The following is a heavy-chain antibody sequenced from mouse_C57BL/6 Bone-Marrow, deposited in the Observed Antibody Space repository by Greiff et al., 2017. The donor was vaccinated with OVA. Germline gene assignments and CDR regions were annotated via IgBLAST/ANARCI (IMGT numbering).Heavy chain of an antibody. CDR1: GFNIKDDY. V-gene: IGHV14-4*01. Sequence: VHVKQSGAELVRPGASVKLSCTASGFNIKDDYMHWVKQRPEKGLEWIGWIDPENGATEYASKFQGKATITADTSSNTAYLQLSSLTSEDTAVYYCTTLLRCFDYWGQGTTLTVSS. CDR2: IDPENGAT. CDR3: TTLLRCFDY. D-gene: IGHD1-1*01. J-gene: IGHJ2*01.